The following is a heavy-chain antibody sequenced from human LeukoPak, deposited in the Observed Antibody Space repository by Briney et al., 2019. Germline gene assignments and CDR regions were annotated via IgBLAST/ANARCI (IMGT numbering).Heavy chain of an antibody. J-gene: IGHJ5*02. V-gene: IGHV1-69*13. CDR2: IIPIFGTA. CDR1: GGTFSSYA. D-gene: IGHD3-3*01. CDR3: ARDTIFGEVIIQEHWFDP. Sequence: SVKVSCKASGGTFSSYAISWVRQAPGQGLEWMGGIIPIFGTANYAQKFQGRVTITADESTSTAYMELSSLRSEDTAVYYCARDTIFGEVIIQEHWFDPWGQGTLVTVSS.